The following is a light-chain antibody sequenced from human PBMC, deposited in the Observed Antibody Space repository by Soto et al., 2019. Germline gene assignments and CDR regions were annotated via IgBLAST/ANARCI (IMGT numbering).Light chain of an antibody. J-gene: IGKJ3*01. V-gene: IGKV1-39*01. CDR2: AAS. Sequence: DIQMTQSPSSLSASIGDRVTITCRASQRISTNLNWYQQKPGKAPKVLIYAASNLQSGVPSRFSGSGSGTDFSLTISSLQPEDFATYYCQQRYSFPLTFGPGTKVHMK. CDR1: QRISTN. CDR3: QQRYSFPLT.